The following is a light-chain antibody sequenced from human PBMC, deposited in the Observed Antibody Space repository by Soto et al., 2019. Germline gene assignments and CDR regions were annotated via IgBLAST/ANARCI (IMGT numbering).Light chain of an antibody. Sequence: SYELTQPPSVSVAPGKTARITCGGSNIGSKSVHWYQQKPGQAPVLVIYYDTDRPSGIPERFSGSNSGNTATLTISRVEADDEADYYCQVWDSSNDHVVFGGGTKVTVL. V-gene: IGLV3-21*04. J-gene: IGLJ2*01. CDR3: QVWDSSNDHVV. CDR2: YDT. CDR1: NIGSKS.